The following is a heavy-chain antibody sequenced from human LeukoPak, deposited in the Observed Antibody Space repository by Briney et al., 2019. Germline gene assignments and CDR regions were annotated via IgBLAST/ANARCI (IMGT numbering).Heavy chain of an antibody. Sequence: SETLSLTCAVYGGSFSDYYWSWIRQPPGKGLEWIGEINHSGSTDYNPSLKSRVTISTDMSRNQFSLKLTSVTAADTAVYNCARGRSLGRIYWCFDLWGRGTLVTVSS. CDR1: GGSFSDYY. V-gene: IGHV4-34*01. J-gene: IGHJ2*01. CDR2: INHSGST. CDR3: ARGRSLGRIYWCFDL. D-gene: IGHD3-16*01.